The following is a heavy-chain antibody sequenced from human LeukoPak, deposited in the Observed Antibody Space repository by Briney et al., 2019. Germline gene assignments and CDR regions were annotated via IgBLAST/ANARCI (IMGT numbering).Heavy chain of an antibody. J-gene: IGHJ4*02. CDR1: GFTFSSYW. D-gene: IGHD2-15*01. Sequence: GGSLRLSCAASGFTFSSYWMSWIRQAPGRGLEWVANIKQDGSEKYYADSVRGRFTISRDNAKNSLYLQMNSLRVEDTAMYYCAADSGGSRYWGQGTLATVSS. V-gene: IGHV3-7*01. CDR3: AADSGGSRY. CDR2: IKQDGSEK.